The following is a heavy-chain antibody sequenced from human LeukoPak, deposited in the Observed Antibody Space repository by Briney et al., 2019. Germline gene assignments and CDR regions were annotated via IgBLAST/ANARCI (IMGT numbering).Heavy chain of an antibody. CDR1: GFTFSSYS. D-gene: IGHD3-10*01. CDR3: ARPPAKVGWFGESYFDY. CDR2: ISSSGSYI. V-gene: IGHV3-21*01. J-gene: IGHJ4*02. Sequence: GASLRLSCAASGFTFSSYSMNWARQAPGKGLEWVSSISSSGSYIYYADSVKGRFTISRDNAKNPLYLQMNSLRAEDTAVYYCARPPAKVGWFGESYFDYWGQGTLVTVSS.